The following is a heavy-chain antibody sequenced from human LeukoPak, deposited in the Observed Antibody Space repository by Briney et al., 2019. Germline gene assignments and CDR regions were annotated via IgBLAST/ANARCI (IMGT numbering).Heavy chain of an antibody. J-gene: IGHJ3*02. CDR2: ISAYNGNT. D-gene: IGHD3-3*01. V-gene: IGHV1-18*01. CDR1: GYTFTSYG. Sequence: ASVKVSCKASGYTFTSYGISWVRQAPGQGLEWMGWISAYNGNTNYAQKLQGRVTMTTDTSTSTAYMELRSLRSDDTAVYYCARQYYDFWSGPHDAFDIWGQGTMVTVSS. CDR3: ARQYYDFWSGPHDAFDI.